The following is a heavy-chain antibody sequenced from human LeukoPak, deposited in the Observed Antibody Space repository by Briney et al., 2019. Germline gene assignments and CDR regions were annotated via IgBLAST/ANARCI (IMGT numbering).Heavy chain of an antibody. Sequence: PGGSLRLSCAAPGFTFSSYSMNWVRQAPGKGLEWVSSISSSSSYIYYADSVKGRFTISRDNAKNSLYLQMNSLRAEDTAVYYCARDHSYYDSSGYYWGQGTLVTVSS. CDR2: ISSSSSYI. D-gene: IGHD3-22*01. V-gene: IGHV3-21*01. CDR3: ARDHSYYDSSGYY. J-gene: IGHJ4*02. CDR1: GFTFSSYS.